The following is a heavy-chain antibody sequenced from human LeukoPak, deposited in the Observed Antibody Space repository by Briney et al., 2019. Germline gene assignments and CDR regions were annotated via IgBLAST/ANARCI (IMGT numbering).Heavy chain of an antibody. CDR1: GFAFSSYW. CDR3: ARDLAYGDYSRLDY. D-gene: IGHD4-17*01. J-gene: IGHJ4*02. V-gene: IGHV3-7*03. Sequence: PGGSLRLSCAASGFAFSSYWMSWVRQAPGKGLEWVANIKQDGSEKYYVDSVKGRFTISRDNAKNSLYLQMNSLRAEGTAVYYCARDLAYGDYSRLDYWGQGTLVTVSS. CDR2: IKQDGSEK.